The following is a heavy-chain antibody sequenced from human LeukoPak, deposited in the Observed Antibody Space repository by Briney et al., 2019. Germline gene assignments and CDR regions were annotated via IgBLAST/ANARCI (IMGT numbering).Heavy chain of an antibody. D-gene: IGHD2-8*01. V-gene: IGHV1-2*02. CDR2: INPNSGGT. CDR1: GYTFINYY. CDR3: ARESVGGILYENDAFDI. J-gene: IGHJ3*02. Sequence: ASVKVSCKASGYTFINYYLHWVRQAPGQGLEWMGWINPNSGGTNYAQKFQGRVTMTRDTSISTAYMELSRLRSDDTAVYYCARESVGGILYENDAFDIWGQGTMVTVSS.